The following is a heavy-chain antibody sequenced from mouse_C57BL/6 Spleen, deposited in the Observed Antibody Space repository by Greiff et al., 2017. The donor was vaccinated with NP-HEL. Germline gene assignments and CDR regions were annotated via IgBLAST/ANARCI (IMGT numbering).Heavy chain of an antibody. CDR1: GYTFTDYY. CDR3: ARYDGYLDY. J-gene: IGHJ2*01. V-gene: IGHV1-26*01. D-gene: IGHD1-1*02. Sequence: EVQLQQSGPELVKPGASVKISCKASGYTFTDYYMNWVKQSHGKSLEWIGDINPNNGGTSYNQKFKGKATLTVDKSSSTAYMELRSLTSEDSAVYYCARYDGYLDYWGQGTTRTVSS. CDR2: INPNNGGT.